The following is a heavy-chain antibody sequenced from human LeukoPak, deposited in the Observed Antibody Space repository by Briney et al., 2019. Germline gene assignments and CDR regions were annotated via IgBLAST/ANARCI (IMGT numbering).Heavy chain of an antibody. V-gene: IGHV3-7*01. CDR1: GFTYTIYW. J-gene: IGHJ4*02. CDR3: AGGGHYFFDS. CDR2: IKEDGSEK. Sequence: GGSLRLSCVASGFTYTIYWMSWVRQAPGKGLEWVANIKEDGSEKYYVDSVKGRFIISRDNAKTSLFMQMNNLRVEDTAVYYCAGGGHYFFDSWGQGTLVTVSS.